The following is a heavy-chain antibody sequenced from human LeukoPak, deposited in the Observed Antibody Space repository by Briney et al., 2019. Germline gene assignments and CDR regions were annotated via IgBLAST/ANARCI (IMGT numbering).Heavy chain of an antibody. CDR3: ARDPTRSPGGGYYSPLGY. D-gene: IGHD2-21*01. CDR1: GYTFTHYA. CDR2: INTNTGSP. Sequence: GASVKVSCKASGYTFTHYAVIWVRQAPGQGLGWMGWINTNTGSPTYAQEFTGRFVFSLDTSVSTAYLEITGLKPEDTAVYYCARDPTRSPGGGYYSPLGYWGQGSLVTVSS. J-gene: IGHJ4*02. V-gene: IGHV7-4-1*02.